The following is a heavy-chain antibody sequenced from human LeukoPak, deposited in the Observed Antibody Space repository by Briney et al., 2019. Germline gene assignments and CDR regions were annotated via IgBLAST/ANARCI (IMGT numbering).Heavy chain of an antibody. V-gene: IGHV4-4*02. Sequence: SETLSLTCAVSGGSISSSNWWSWVRQPPGKGLEWIGEIYHSGSTNYNPSLKSRVTISVDKSKNQFSLKLSSVTAADTAVYYCARDSSSGRHDAFDIWGQGTMVTVSS. CDR2: IYHSGST. D-gene: IGHD3-22*01. CDR3: ARDSSSGRHDAFDI. CDR1: GGSISSSNW. J-gene: IGHJ3*02.